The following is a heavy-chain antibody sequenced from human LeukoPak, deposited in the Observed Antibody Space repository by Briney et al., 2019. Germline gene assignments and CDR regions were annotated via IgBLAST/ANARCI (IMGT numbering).Heavy chain of an antibody. CDR1: GGSISSGSYY. Sequence: SETLSLTCTVSGGSISSGSYYWSWIRQPAGKGLEWIGHIYTSGGTNYNPSLKSRVTISVDTSKNQFSLKLSSVTAADTAVYYCARVLWFGEFGAFDIWGQGTMVTVSS. J-gene: IGHJ3*02. CDR2: IYTSGGT. CDR3: ARVLWFGEFGAFDI. D-gene: IGHD3-10*01. V-gene: IGHV4-61*10.